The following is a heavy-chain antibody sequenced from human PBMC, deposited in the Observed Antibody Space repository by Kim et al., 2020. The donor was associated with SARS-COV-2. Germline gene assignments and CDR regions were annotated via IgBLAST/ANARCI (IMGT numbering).Heavy chain of an antibody. Sequence: SVKVSCKASGGTFSSYAISWVRQAPGQGREWMGRIIPILGIANYAQKFQGRVTITADKSTSTAYMELSSLRSEDTAVYYCASGSHKTDYYYYGMDVWGQGTTVTVSS. CDR3: ASGSHKTDYYYYGMDV. CDR1: GGTFSSYA. D-gene: IGHD3-10*01. V-gene: IGHV1-69*04. J-gene: IGHJ6*02. CDR2: IIPILGIA.